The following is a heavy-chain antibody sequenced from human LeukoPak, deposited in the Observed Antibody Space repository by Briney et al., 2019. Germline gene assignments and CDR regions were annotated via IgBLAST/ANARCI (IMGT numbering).Heavy chain of an antibody. V-gene: IGHV3-48*01. D-gene: IGHD3-16*01. CDR1: GFTFSSYS. J-gene: IGHJ4*02. CDR2: ISSSSSTI. Sequence: GGSLRLSCAASGFTFSSYSMNWVRQAPGKGLEWVSYISSSSSTIYYADSVKGRFTISRDNAKNSLYLQMNSLRAEDTAVYYCARLMNRYYFDYWGRGTLVTVSS. CDR3: ARLMNRYYFDY.